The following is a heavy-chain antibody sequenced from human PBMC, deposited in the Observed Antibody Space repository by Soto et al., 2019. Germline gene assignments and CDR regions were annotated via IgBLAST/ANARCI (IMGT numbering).Heavy chain of an antibody. CDR1: GYTFTGYY. J-gene: IGHJ3*02. D-gene: IGHD6-13*01. Sequence: ASVKVSCKASGYTFTGYYMHWVRQAPGQGLEWMGWINPNSGGTNYAQKFQGWVTMTRDTSISTAYMELSRLRSDDTAVYYCARGIAAAGTIAFDIWGQGTMVTVSS. V-gene: IGHV1-2*04. CDR3: ARGIAAAGTIAFDI. CDR2: INPNSGGT.